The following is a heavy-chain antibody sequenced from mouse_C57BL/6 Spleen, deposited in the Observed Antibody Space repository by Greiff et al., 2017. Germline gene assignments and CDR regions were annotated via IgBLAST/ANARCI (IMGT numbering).Heavy chain of an antibody. CDR3: ARNYGSKSYFDY. J-gene: IGHJ2*01. Sequence: QVQLQQPGAELVMPGASVKLSCKASGYTFTSYWMHWVKQRPGQGLEWIGEIDPSDSYTTYNQKFKGKSTLTVDKSSSTAYMQLSSLTSEDSAVYYCARNYGSKSYFDYWGQGTTLTVSS. CDR1: GYTFTSYW. CDR2: IDPSDSYT. V-gene: IGHV1-69*01. D-gene: IGHD1-1*01.